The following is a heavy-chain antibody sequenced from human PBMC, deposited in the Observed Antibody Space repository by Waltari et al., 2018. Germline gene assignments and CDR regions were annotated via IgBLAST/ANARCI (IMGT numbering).Heavy chain of an antibody. J-gene: IGHJ6*02. CDR2: IRNKPNNFAT. Sequence: EVQLVESGGGLVQPGGSLKLSCAASGFTFVASTLHWVRQASGKGLEWVGRIRNKPNNFATAYAASVKGRFIISRDDSKNTAYLQMNSLKTEDTAVYYCTRVDLVGDPTLGNFYYYGMDVWGQGTTVTVSS. D-gene: IGHD1-26*01. CDR1: GFTFVAST. V-gene: IGHV3-73*01. CDR3: TRVDLVGDPTLGNFYYYGMDV.